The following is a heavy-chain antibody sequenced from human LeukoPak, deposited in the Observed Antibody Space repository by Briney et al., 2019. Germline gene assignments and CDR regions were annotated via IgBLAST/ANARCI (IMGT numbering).Heavy chain of an antibody. D-gene: IGHD5-24*01. V-gene: IGHV3-23*01. CDR3: ALGRMAWGAFDI. J-gene: IGHJ3*02. CDR1: GFTFSSSA. CDR2: ISGSGGNT. Sequence: PGGSLRLSCAASGFTFSSSATSWVRQVPGKGLEWVSAISGSGGNTYSADSVKGRFTISRDNSKNTLYLEMNSLRAEDTAVYYCALGRMAWGAFDIWGQGTMVTVSS.